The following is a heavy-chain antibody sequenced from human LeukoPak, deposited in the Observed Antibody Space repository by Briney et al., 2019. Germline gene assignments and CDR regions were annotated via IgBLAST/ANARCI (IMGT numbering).Heavy chain of an antibody. Sequence: GSGGSTYYADSVKGRFTISRDNSKYTLYLQMNSLRAEDTAVYYCAKSTYRPDYYYYGMDVWGQGTTVTVSS. V-gene: IGHV3-23*01. D-gene: IGHD3-16*02. CDR3: AKSTYRPDYYYYGMDV. CDR2: GSGGST. J-gene: IGHJ6*02.